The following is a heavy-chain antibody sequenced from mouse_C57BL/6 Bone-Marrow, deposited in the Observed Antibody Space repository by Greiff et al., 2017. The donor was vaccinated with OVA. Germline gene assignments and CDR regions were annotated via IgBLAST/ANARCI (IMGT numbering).Heavy chain of an antibody. Sequence: VQLQQPGAELVRPGSSVKLSCKASGYTFTSYWMHWVKQRPIQGLEWIGNIDPSDSETHYNQKFKDKATLTVDKSSSTAYMQLSSLTSEDSAVYYCARRGSVVATPYAMDYWGQGTSVTVSS. J-gene: IGHJ4*01. CDR2: IDPSDSET. CDR3: ARRGSVVATPYAMDY. V-gene: IGHV1-52*01. D-gene: IGHD1-1*01. CDR1: GYTFTSYW.